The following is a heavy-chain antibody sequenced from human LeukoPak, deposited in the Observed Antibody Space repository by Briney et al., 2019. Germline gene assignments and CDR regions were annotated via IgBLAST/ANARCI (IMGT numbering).Heavy chain of an antibody. J-gene: IGHJ6*04. Sequence: ASVKVSCKASGYTFTSYGISWVRQAPGQGLEWMGWISAYNGNTNDAQKLQGRVTMTTDTSTSTAYMELRSLRSDDTAVYYCARDRIAVAGTNYYYGMDVWGKGTTVTVSS. CDR1: GYTFTSYG. CDR2: ISAYNGNT. V-gene: IGHV1-18*04. CDR3: ARDRIAVAGTNYYYGMDV. D-gene: IGHD6-19*01.